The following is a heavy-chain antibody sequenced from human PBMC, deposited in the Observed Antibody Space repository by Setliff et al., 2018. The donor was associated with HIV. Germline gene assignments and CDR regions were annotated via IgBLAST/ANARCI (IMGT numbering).Heavy chain of an antibody. CDR2: IYHRGNT. Sequence: PSETLSLTCTVSGGTVNSGGYYWSWIRQHPGKGLEWIGFIYHRGNTHYNSSPKSRLTISVDTSKNQFSLKLNSVTAADTAVYFCARVALAGMSARRFYFGYWGQGALVTVS. J-gene: IGHJ4*02. V-gene: IGHV4-31*02. CDR3: ARVALAGMSARRFYFGY. CDR1: GGTVNSGGYY. D-gene: IGHD6-19*01.